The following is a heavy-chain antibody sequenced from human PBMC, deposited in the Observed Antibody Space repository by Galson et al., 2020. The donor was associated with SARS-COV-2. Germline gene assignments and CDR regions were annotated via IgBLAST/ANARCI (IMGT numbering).Heavy chain of an antibody. J-gene: IGHJ6*02. D-gene: IGHD6-19*01. CDR3: ATDPVAGHPKHEDCYSYFMDV. V-gene: IGHV1-24*01. Sequence: ASVKVSCKVSGYTLTELSIHWVRQAPGKGLEWMGGFDPEHGETIYAQKFQGRVTMTEDTSTHTAYMELSSLRSEDTAVYYCATDPVAGHPKHEDCYSYFMDVWGQGTTVTVSS. CDR1: GYTLTELS. CDR2: FDPEHGET.